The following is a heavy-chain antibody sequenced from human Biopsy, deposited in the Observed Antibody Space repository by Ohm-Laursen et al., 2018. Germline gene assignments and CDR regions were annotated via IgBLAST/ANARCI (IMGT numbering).Heavy chain of an antibody. J-gene: IGHJ4*01. D-gene: IGHD3-16*01. Sequence: GSLRLSCTASGFTFHSYAMNWVRQAPGKGLEWISRLDVAEYNIYYADSVRGRFTASRDNSKGMVYLQMDSLRVYDTAVYYCVRTWGGYDFDSWGQGTLVAVSS. CDR1: GFTFHSYA. V-gene: IGHV3-23*01. CDR3: VRTWGGYDFDS. CDR2: LDVAEYNI.